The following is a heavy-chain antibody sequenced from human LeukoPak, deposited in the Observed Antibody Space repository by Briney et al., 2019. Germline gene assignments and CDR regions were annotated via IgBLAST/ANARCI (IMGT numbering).Heavy chain of an antibody. CDR2: IYTSGST. CDR3: ARDIVVVPAAILEVYYYYMDV. D-gene: IGHD2-2*02. Sequence: SETLSLTSTVPGGSISSYYWSWIRQPAGKGLEWIGRIYTSGSTNYNPSLKSRVTMSVDTSKNQFSLKLSSVTAADTAVYYCARDIVVVPAAILEVYYYYMDVWGKGTTVTVSS. V-gene: IGHV4-4*07. CDR1: GGSISSYY. J-gene: IGHJ6*03.